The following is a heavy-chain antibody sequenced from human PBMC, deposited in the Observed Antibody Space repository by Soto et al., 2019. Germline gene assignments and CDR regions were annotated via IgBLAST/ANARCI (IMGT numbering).Heavy chain of an antibody. V-gene: IGHV3-30*18. CDR3: AKDLILYDNWNYGVFDY. Sequence: PGGSLRLSCAASGFTFSSYGMHWVRQAPGKGLEWVAVISYDGSNKYYADSVKGRFTISRDNSKNTLYLQMNSLRAEDTAVYYCAKDLILYDNWNYGVFDYWGQGTLVTVSS. D-gene: IGHD1-7*01. CDR2: ISYDGSNK. CDR1: GFTFSSYG. J-gene: IGHJ4*02.